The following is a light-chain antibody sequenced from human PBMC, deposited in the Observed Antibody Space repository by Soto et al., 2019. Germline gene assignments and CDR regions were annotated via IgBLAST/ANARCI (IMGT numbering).Light chain of an antibody. V-gene: IGLV2-8*01. CDR2: EVN. J-gene: IGLJ1*01. CDR1: SSDVGGYNY. CDR3: SSYAGSSHV. Sequence: QSALTQPPSSSGSPVQSVAISCTGTSSDVGGYNYVSWYQQHPGNAPKLMIYEVNKRPLGGPDRFYGSKSCNTASLTFSGLQAEDEADYYCSSYAGSSHVLGTGTNLNVL.